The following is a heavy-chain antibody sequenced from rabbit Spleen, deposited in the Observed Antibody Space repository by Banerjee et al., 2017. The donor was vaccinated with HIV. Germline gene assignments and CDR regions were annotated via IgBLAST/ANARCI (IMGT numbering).Heavy chain of an antibody. Sequence: QEQLMESGGGLVQPGGSLKLSCKASGFDFSRTGVSWVRQAPGKGLEWIGYIDLLFGTTYYANWVNGRFTISSHNPHNTLYLQLHSLTAADTATYFCVRGASGSGYYSLWGPGTLVTVS. CDR1: GFDFSRTG. CDR3: VRGASGSGYYSL. CDR2: IDLLFGTT. V-gene: IGHV1S47*01. D-gene: IGHD1-1*01. J-gene: IGHJ4*01.